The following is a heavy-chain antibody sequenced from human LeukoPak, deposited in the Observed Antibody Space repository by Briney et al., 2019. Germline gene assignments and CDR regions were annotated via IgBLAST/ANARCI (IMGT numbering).Heavy chain of an antibody. J-gene: IGHJ4*02. CDR1: GYTFTGYY. CDR3: AREVLLWFGESKRFDY. V-gene: IGHV1-2*02. Sequence: ASVKVSCKASGYTFTGYYMHWVRQAPGQGLEWMGWINPNSGGTNYAQKFQGRVTMTRDTSISTAYMELSRLRSDDTAVYYCAREVLLWFGESKRFDYWGQGTLVTVSS. CDR2: INPNSGGT. D-gene: IGHD3-10*01.